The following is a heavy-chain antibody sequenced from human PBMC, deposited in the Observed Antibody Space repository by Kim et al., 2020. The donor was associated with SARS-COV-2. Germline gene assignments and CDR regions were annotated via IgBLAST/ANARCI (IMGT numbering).Heavy chain of an antibody. V-gene: IGHV4-59*01. J-gene: IGHJ4*02. CDR3: ARSEGRASWHQFDY. CDR1: SDSISAYY. Sequence: SETLSLTCTVSSDSISAYYWSWIRLLPGKGLELIGYIFYSGSTSYNPSLKSRVTISWDTSRNQFSLDLTSVTHADTSVYYCARSEGRASWHQFDYWGQGILVTVSS. CDR2: IFYSGST.